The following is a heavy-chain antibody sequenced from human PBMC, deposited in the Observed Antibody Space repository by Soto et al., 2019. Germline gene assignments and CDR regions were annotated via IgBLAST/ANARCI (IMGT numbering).Heavy chain of an antibody. D-gene: IGHD2-15*01. Sequence: QVQLVESGGGLFKPGGSLRLSCAASGFTFSDYYMSWIRQAPGKGLEWFSYISSSSSYTNYADSVKGRFTISRNNAKNSLYIQRNSLITEDTAVYYYAADIRSYYYYYGMDVWGQGTTVTVSS. J-gene: IGHJ6*02. V-gene: IGHV3-11*06. CDR3: AADIRSYYYYYGMDV. CDR2: ISSSSSYT. CDR1: GFTFSDYY.